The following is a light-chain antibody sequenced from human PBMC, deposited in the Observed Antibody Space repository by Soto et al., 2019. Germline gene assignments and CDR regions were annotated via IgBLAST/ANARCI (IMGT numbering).Light chain of an antibody. CDR2: EVT. V-gene: IGLV2-8*01. J-gene: IGLJ1*01. CDR3: SSYAGSNYPYV. Sequence: QSALTQPPSASGSPGQSVTISCTGTSGDVGAYDYVSWYQQHPDKAPKLLIYEVTKRPLGVPDRFSGSKSGNAASLTVSGLQAEDEADYYCSSYAGSNYPYVFGTGTKVTVL. CDR1: SGDVGAYDY.